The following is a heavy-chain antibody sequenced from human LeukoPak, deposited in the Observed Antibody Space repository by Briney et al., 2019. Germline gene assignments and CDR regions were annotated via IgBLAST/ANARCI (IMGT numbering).Heavy chain of an antibody. D-gene: IGHD3-22*01. V-gene: IGHV4-30-4*01. J-gene: IGHJ3*02. CDR1: GGSISIGDYY. CDR2: IYYSGST. Sequence: SQTLSLTCTVSGGSISIGDYYWRWIRQPPGKGLEWIGYIYYSGSTYYNPSLKSRVTISVDTSKNQFSLKLSSVTAADTAVYYCASGNPKNYYDSSGYPDAFDIWGQGTMVTVSS. CDR3: ASGNPKNYYDSSGYPDAFDI.